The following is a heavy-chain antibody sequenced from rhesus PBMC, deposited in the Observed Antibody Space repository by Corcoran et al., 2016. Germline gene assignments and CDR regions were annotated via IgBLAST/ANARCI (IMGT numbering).Heavy chain of an antibody. CDR2: ISSGSGSTT. CDR3: ARHSAAADFDY. J-gene: IGHJ4*01. CDR1: GFTFSDHY. Sequence: EVQLVESGGGLVQPGGSLRLSCAASGFTFSDHYMDWVRQAPGKGLEWVSSISSGSGSTTLYPDSVKGRFTISRDNAKNTVYLQINSLRAEDTAVYYCARHSAAADFDYWGQGVLVTVSS. D-gene: IGHD6-31*01. V-gene: IGHV3-110*02.